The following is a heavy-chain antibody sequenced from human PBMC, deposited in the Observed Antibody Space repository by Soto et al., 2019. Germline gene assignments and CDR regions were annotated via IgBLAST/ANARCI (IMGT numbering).Heavy chain of an antibody. V-gene: IGHV3-23*04. CDR3: XXXXSXGPSTVTTFEY. CDR1: GFTFKNYA. CDR2: IGGSGVST. D-gene: IGHD4-4*01. J-gene: IGHJ4*02. Sequence: EVQLVESGGGLIQPGGSLRLACVASGFTFKNYAMSWVRQAPGKGLEWVSAIGGSGVSTYYGDSVKGRSTISRDNSKNILYLQMXSLXXXDXAXXXXXXXXSXGPSTVTTFEYWGPGTLVTVSS.